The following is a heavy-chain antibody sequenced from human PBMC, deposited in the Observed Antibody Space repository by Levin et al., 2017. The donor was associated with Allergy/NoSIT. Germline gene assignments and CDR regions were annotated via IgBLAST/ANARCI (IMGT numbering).Heavy chain of an antibody. D-gene: IGHD3-16*01. V-gene: IGHV6-1*01. CDR3: ARALAGDIDY. CDR2: TYYRSKWYN. J-gene: IGHJ4*02. Sequence: PSETLSLTCAISGDSVSSNSVAWKWIRQSPSRGLEWLGRTYYRSKWYNDYAVSVKSRITINPDTSKNQFSLQLSSVTPEDTAVYYCARALAGDIDYWGQGTLVTVSS. CDR1: GDSVSSNSVA.